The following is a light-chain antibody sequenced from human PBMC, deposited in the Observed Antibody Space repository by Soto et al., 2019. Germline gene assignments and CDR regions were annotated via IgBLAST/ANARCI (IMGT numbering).Light chain of an antibody. Sequence: AIQLTQSPSSLSASVGDRVTITCRASQGISSALAWYQQKPGKSPNLLIYYASSLESGVPSRFSGSGSGTDFTLTISSLQPEDFATYYCQQFSNFPITFGGGTKVEI. CDR1: QGISSA. V-gene: IGKV1D-13*01. J-gene: IGKJ4*01. CDR3: QQFSNFPIT. CDR2: YAS.